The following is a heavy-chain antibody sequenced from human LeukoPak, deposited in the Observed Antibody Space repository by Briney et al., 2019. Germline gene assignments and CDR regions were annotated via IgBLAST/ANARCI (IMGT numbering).Heavy chain of an antibody. Sequence: GGSLRLSCAASGFIFSSYNMNWVRQAPGKGLEWVSYISSSSSTKYYADSVKGRYTISRDNAKNSLYLQMNGLSDEDTALYYCARGLPFYSSGWYFDSWGQGTLVTVSS. CDR2: ISSSSSTK. D-gene: IGHD6-19*01. V-gene: IGHV3-48*02. J-gene: IGHJ4*02. CDR1: GFIFSSYN. CDR3: ARGLPFYSSGWYFDS.